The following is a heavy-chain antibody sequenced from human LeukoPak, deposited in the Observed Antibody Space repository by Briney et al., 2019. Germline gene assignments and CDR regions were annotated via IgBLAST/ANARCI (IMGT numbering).Heavy chain of an antibody. Sequence: GGSLRLSCAASGFTFTTYGMHWVRQAPGKGLEWVAVISYDGTNKYYADSVKGRFTISRDNSKNTLYLQMNSQRAEDTAVYYCAKDRDEGWLYYYYYGMDVRGKGTTVTVSS. CDR2: ISYDGTNK. D-gene: IGHD6-19*01. CDR1: GFTFTTYG. CDR3: AKDRDEGWLYYYYYGMDV. V-gene: IGHV3-30*18. J-gene: IGHJ6*04.